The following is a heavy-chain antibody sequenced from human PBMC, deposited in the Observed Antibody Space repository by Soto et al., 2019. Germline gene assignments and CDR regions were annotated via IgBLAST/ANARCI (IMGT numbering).Heavy chain of an antibody. Sequence: QITLKESGPTLVKPTQTLTLTCTFSGFSLSNSGVGVGWIRQPPGKALEWLALIYWDDDKRYSPSMKSRRTTTNEASKTQLDLTLTNMDPVDTATYYCAHSGGSGWYGYYYYYGMDVWGQGTTVNVSS. D-gene: IGHD6-13*01. CDR1: GFSLSNSGVG. CDR3: AHSGGSGWYGYYYYYGMDV. J-gene: IGHJ6*02. V-gene: IGHV2-5*02. CDR2: IYWDDDK.